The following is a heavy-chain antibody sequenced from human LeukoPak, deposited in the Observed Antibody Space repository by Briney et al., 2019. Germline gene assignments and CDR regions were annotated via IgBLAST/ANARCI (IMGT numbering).Heavy chain of an antibody. D-gene: IGHD3-16*02. CDR2: ISAYNGNT. CDR3: ARDFLYVLGSYRHSWFDP. CDR1: GYTFTSYG. J-gene: IGHJ5*02. V-gene: IGHV1-18*01. Sequence: ASVKVSCKASGYTFTSYGISWVRQAPGQGLEWMGWISAYNGNTNYAQKLQGRVTMTTDTSTSTAYMELRSLRSDDTAVYYCARDFLYVLGSYRHSWFDPWGQGTLVTVSS.